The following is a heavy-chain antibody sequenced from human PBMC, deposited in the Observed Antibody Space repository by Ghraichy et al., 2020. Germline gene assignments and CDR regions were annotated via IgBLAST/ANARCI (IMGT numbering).Heavy chain of an antibody. J-gene: IGHJ5*02. CDR3: AKDKMGLGELSLFPYNWFDP. CDR1: GFTFSSYA. Sequence: GGSLRLSCAASGFTFSSYAMSWVRQAPGKGLEWVSAISGSGGSTYYADSVKGRFTISRDNSKNTLYLQMNSLRAEDTAVYYCAKDKMGLGELSLFPYNWFDPWGQGTLVTVSS. V-gene: IGHV3-23*01. D-gene: IGHD3-16*02. CDR2: ISGSGGST.